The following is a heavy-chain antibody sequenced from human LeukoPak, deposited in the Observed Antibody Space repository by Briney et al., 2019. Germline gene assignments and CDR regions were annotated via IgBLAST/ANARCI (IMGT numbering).Heavy chain of an antibody. CDR1: GGSISTSNYY. J-gene: IGHJ4*02. D-gene: IGHD5-24*01. CDR2: IFYSGST. Sequence: SETLSLTCTVSGGSISTSNYYWGWIRQPPGKGLEWIGNIFYSGSTNYNPSLKSRVTISVDTSKNQFSLRLSSVTAADTAVYYCARGPVATITGAFDYWGQGTLVTVSS. CDR3: ARGPVATITGAFDY. V-gene: IGHV4-39*07.